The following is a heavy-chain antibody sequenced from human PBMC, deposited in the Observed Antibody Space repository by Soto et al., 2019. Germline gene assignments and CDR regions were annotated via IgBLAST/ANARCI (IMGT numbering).Heavy chain of an antibody. Sequence: GGSLRLSCAASGFTFSSYGMHWVRQAPGKGLEWVAVIWYDGSNKYYADSVKGRFTISRDNSKNTLYLQMNSLRAEDTAVYYCASISVGATTFDYWGQGTLVTVSS. CDR1: GFTFSSYG. V-gene: IGHV3-33*01. CDR3: ASISVGATTFDY. J-gene: IGHJ4*02. D-gene: IGHD1-26*01. CDR2: IWYDGSNK.